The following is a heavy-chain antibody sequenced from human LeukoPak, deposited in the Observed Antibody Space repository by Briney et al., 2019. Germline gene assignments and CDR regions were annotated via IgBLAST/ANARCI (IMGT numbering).Heavy chain of an antibody. D-gene: IGHD4-23*01. Sequence: PGGSLRLSCAASGNYWMHWVRQAPGKGLLWVSHINSDGSWTTYADSVKGRFSISRDNAKNTLYLQMNSLRVEDTAVYYCARGRPHGNDYWGQGTLVAVSS. J-gene: IGHJ4*02. CDR2: INSDGSWT. V-gene: IGHV3-74*01. CDR1: GNYW. CDR3: ARGRPHGNDY.